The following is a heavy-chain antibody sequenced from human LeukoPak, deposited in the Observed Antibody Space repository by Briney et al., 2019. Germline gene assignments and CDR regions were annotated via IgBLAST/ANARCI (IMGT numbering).Heavy chain of an antibody. J-gene: IGHJ5*02. CDR3: AKDRYSNYGNWFDP. V-gene: IGHV3-23*01. CDR2: ISGSGGTT. D-gene: IGHD4-11*01. CDR1: GFTFNSYA. Sequence: GGSLRLSCAASGFTFNSYAMNWVRQAPGKGLEWVSGISGSGGTTYYADSVKGRFTVSRDNPKNTLYLQMNSLRAEDTAVYYCAKDRYSNYGNWFDPWGRGTLVTVFS.